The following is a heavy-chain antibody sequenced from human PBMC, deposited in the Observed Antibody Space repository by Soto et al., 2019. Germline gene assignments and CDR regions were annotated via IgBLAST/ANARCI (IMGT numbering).Heavy chain of an antibody. J-gene: IGHJ4*02. CDR3: AKYRRTEAEGFTLDY. Sequence: SSETLSLTCTVSGDSINNYYWSWIRQPPGKRLGWIGYIYYTGSTTYNPSLESRVTMSVDTSKNQFSLKLNSVNAADTAVYYCAKYRRTEAEGFTLDYWGRGTLVTVSS. V-gene: IGHV4-59*01. D-gene: IGHD6-13*01. CDR2: IYYTGST. CDR1: GDSINNYY.